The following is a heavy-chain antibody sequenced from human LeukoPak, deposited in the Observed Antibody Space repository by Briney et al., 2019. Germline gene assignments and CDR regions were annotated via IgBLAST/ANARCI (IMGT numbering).Heavy chain of an antibody. D-gene: IGHD3-22*01. Sequence: SVKVSCKASGGTFSSYAISWVRQAPGQGLEWMGGIIPIFGTANYAQKFQGRVTITADESTSTAYMELSSLRSEDTAVYYCARVGYYYDSSGYYYYGMDVWGQGTTVTVSS. CDR3: ARVGYYYDSSGYYYYGMDV. CDR1: GGTFSSYA. V-gene: IGHV1-69*13. J-gene: IGHJ6*02. CDR2: IIPIFGTA.